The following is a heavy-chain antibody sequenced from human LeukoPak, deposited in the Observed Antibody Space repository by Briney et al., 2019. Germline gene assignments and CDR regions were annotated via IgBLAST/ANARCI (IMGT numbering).Heavy chain of an antibody. Sequence: GGSLRLSCAASVFTFSTYSMTWVPQGPGKGLERVSSIYPSGDSTFYADSMKGRFTISRDNSKNTLYLQMSSLRTEDTAIYYCAKDVVPDSGWDLDYWGQGTLVTVSS. CDR1: VFTFSTYS. CDR2: IYPSGDST. V-gene: IGHV3-23*01. D-gene: IGHD6-19*01. J-gene: IGHJ4*02. CDR3: AKDVVPDSGWDLDY.